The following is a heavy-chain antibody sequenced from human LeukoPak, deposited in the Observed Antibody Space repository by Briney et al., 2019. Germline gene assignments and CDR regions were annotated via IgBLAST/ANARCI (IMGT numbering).Heavy chain of an antibody. CDR3: ARDSWDILTGYYSHYFDY. CDR1: GFTFSGSA. Sequence: GGSLRLSCAASGFTFSGSAMHWVRLPPGKGLEWVAIMSYDGTDKHYADSVKGRFTISRDNSKNMVYLQMNSLRVEDTAIYYCARDSWDILTGYYSHYFDYWGQGTLVTVSS. V-gene: IGHV3-30*04. D-gene: IGHD3-9*01. CDR2: MSYDGTDK. J-gene: IGHJ4*02.